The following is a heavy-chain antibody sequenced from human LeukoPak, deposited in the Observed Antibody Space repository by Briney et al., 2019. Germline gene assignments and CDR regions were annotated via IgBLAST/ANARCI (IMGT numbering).Heavy chain of an antibody. V-gene: IGHV1-2*02. Sequence: GASVKVSCKASGYTFTGYYMHWVRQAPGQGLEWMGWINPNSGGTNYAQKFQGRVTMTRDTSISTAYMELGRLRSDDTAVYYCARDRFYCSSTSCSPGDYYYYMDVWGKGTTVTVSS. CDR3: ARDRFYCSSTSCSPGDYYYYMDV. D-gene: IGHD2-2*01. CDR1: GYTFTGYY. CDR2: INPNSGGT. J-gene: IGHJ6*03.